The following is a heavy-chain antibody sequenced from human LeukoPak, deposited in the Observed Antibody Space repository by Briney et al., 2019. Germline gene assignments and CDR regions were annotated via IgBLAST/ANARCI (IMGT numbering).Heavy chain of an antibody. CDR2: ISAYNGNT. V-gene: IGHV1-18*01. Sequence: ASVNVSFKASGYTFTIYGISWVRQAPGQGLEWMECISAYNGNTNYTQKLQGRVTMTTDTSTSTAYMELRSLRSDDTAVYYCARNLLWFGEFTHHYYYYMDVWGKGTTVTISS. CDR1: GYTFTIYG. D-gene: IGHD3-10*01. CDR3: ARNLLWFGEFTHHYYYYMDV. J-gene: IGHJ6*03.